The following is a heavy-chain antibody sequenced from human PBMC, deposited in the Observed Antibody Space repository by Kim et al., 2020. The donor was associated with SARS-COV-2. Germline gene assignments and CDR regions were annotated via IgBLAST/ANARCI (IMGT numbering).Heavy chain of an antibody. CDR1: GYTFTSYA. D-gene: IGHD5-18*01. V-gene: IGHV1-3*01. CDR2: INAGNGNT. CDR3: ARDVDTAMAPGDFDY. Sequence: ASVKVSCKASGYTFTSYAMHWVRQAPGQRLEWMGWINAGNGNTKYSQKFQGRVTITRDTSASTAYMELSSLRSEDTAVYYCARDVDTAMAPGDFDYWGQGTLVTVSS. J-gene: IGHJ4*02.